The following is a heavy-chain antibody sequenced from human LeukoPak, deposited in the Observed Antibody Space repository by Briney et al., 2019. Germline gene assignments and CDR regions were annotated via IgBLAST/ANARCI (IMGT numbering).Heavy chain of an antibody. Sequence: QPGRSLRLSCAASGFTFDDYAMHWVRQAPGKGLEWVSGISWNSGSIGYADSVKGRFTISRDNAKNSLYLQMNSLRAEDTALYYCAKGVALDIAVAGYYFDYWGQGTLVTVSS. CDR2: ISWNSGSI. CDR1: GFTFDDYA. CDR3: AKGVALDIAVAGYYFDY. V-gene: IGHV3-9*01. J-gene: IGHJ4*02. D-gene: IGHD6-19*01.